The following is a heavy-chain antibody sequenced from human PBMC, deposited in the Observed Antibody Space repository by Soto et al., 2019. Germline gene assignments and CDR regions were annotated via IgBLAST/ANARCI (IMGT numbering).Heavy chain of an antibody. D-gene: IGHD1-7*01. CDR3: ASRDPGTSVDY. Sequence: TSETLSLTCTVSGGSISSSSYYWCWIRQPPGKGLEWIGSIYYSGSTYYNPSLKSRVTISVDTSENQFSLKVTSLTAADTAVYYCASRDPGTSVDYWGQGTLVTVSS. V-gene: IGHV4-39*01. CDR2: IYYSGST. J-gene: IGHJ4*02. CDR1: GGSISSSSYY.